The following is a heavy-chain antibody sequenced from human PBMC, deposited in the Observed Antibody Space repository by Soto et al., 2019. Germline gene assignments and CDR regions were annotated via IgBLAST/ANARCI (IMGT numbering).Heavy chain of an antibody. J-gene: IGHJ4*02. CDR3: ARQLIGFDY. Sequence: EVQLVESGGGLVQPGGSLRLSCAASRFTFSSYWMSWVRQAPGKGLEWVANIKQDGSEKYYVDSVKGRFTISRDNAKNSLYLQMNSLRAEDTAVYYCARQLIGFDYWGQGTLVTVSS. CDR1: RFTFSSYW. D-gene: IGHD6-6*01. CDR2: IKQDGSEK. V-gene: IGHV3-7*05.